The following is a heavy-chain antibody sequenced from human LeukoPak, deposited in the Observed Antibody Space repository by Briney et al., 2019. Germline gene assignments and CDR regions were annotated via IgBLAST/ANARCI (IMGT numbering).Heavy chain of an antibody. CDR1: GFTFRNYG. D-gene: IGHD3-10*01. V-gene: IGHV3-30*18. J-gene: IGHJ4*02. Sequence: GGSLRLSCAASGFTFRNYGMHWVRQAPGKGLEWVAVISRDGLTKYYADSVKGRFTLHRDNSRNTLYLEMNSLRAEDTAVYYCAKDSGRLAALVRGVIPRNYWGQGTLVSVSS. CDR3: AKDSGRLAALVRGVIPRNY. CDR2: ISRDGLTK.